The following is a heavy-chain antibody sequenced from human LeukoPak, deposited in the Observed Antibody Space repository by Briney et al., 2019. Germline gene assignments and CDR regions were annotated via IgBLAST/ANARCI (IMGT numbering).Heavy chain of an antibody. V-gene: IGHV3-23*01. Sequence: GGSLRLSCAASGFTFTSYVMNWVRQAPGKWLEWVSRISGSGETYYADFVKGRFTISRDNPKSTLSLQMTSLRAEDTAVYYCAKTAHGDYGMDVWGQGTTVSVSS. D-gene: IGHD4-17*01. J-gene: IGHJ6*02. CDR3: AKTAHGDYGMDV. CDR2: ISGSGET. CDR1: GFTFTSYV.